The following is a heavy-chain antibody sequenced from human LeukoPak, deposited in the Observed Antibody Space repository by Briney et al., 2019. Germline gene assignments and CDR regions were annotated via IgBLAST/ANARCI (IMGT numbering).Heavy chain of an antibody. V-gene: IGHV3-33*01. CDR1: GFTFSSYG. J-gene: IGHJ4*02. CDR2: IWYDGSNK. CDR3: ARDRDYDFWSGFGY. Sequence: PGGSLRLSCAASGFTFSSYGMHWVCQAPGKGLEWVAVIWYDGSNKYYADSVKGRFTISRDNSKNTLYLQMNSLRAEDTAVYYCARDRDYDFWSGFGYWGQGTLVTVSS. D-gene: IGHD3-3*01.